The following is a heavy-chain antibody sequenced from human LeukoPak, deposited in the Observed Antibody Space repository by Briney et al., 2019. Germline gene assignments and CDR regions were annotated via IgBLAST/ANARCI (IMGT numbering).Heavy chain of an antibody. CDR1: GFTFSGYS. D-gene: IGHD1-26*01. J-gene: IGHJ4*02. V-gene: IGHV3-48*04. CDR3: ARGRVGHTGNFDY. CDR2: INRISNIV. Sequence: GGSLRLSCAASGFTFSGYSVNWVRQAPGKGLEWVSYINRISNIVDYADSVKGRFTISTDNANNALYLQMNSLRVEDTAVYYCARGRVGHTGNFDYWGQGTLVTVSS.